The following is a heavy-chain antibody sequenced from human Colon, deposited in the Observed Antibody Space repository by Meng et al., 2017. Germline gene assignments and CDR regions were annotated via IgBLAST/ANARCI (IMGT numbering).Heavy chain of an antibody. J-gene: IGHJ4*01. V-gene: IGHV4-4*01. CDR2: VYHTGGT. Sequence: GSLRLSCTVSGASIITTDWWSWVRQPPGKGLEWIGEVYHTGGTNYNPSLKSRVTISVDKSKNQFSLNLSSVTAADTAVYFCTRSRAVVAGIEYWGHGTPVTVSS. CDR1: GASIITTDW. CDR3: TRSRAVVAGIEY. D-gene: IGHD6-19*01.